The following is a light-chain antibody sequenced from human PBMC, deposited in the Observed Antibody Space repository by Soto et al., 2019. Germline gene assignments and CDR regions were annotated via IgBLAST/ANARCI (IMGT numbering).Light chain of an antibody. V-gene: IGLV2-14*01. Sequence: LTQPASVSGSPGQSITISCTGISSDVGGYNYVSWYQQHPGKAPKLMIYEVSNRPSGVSNRFSGSKSGNTASLTISGLQAEDEADYYCSSYTSSSTYVFGTGTKVTVL. CDR1: SSDVGGYNY. CDR3: SSYTSSSTYV. J-gene: IGLJ1*01. CDR2: EVS.